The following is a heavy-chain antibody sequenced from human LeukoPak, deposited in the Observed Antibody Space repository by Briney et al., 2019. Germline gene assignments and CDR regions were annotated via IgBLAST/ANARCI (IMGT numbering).Heavy chain of an antibody. Sequence: GGSLRLSCAASGFTFSSYIMNWVRQAPGKGLEWVSYISSSGSSIYYADSVRGRFTISRDNDRNSLFLQMNSLRAEDTAVYDCARAKGSRLGHLNYYYYYLDVWGKGTTVTVSS. J-gene: IGHJ6*03. CDR1: GFTFSSYI. D-gene: IGHD6-19*01. V-gene: IGHV3-48*01. CDR2: ISSSGSSI. CDR3: ARAKGSRLGHLNYYYYYLDV.